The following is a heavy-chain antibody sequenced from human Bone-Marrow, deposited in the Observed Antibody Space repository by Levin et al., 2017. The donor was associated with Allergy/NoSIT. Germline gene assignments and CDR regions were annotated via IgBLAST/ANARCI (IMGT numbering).Heavy chain of an antibody. D-gene: IGHD3-9*01. CDR1: GFLFDSYG. Sequence: GESLKISCEVSGFLFDSYGFNWVRQAPGKGLEWVAVLSYDGRNEMYADSVRGRFSLPRENSKNTVYLQMNSLKVEDSAVYYCARDILIVTDFYYYYMDVWGKGTTVTVSS. V-gene: IGHV3-30*12. CDR2: LSYDGRNE. J-gene: IGHJ6*03. CDR3: ARDILIVTDFYYYYMDV.